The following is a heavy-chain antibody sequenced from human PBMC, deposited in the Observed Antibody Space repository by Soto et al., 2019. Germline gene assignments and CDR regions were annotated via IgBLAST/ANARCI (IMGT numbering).Heavy chain of an antibody. Sequence: ASVKVSFKASGYIFTSYYIHWVRQAPGQGLEWMGWINPFDGSRMFAQSFQGRVTMTRDTSTSTVYMEVSSLRSEDTAAYYCSRVDPGETSPFDHWGQGTLVTVSS. V-gene: IGHV1-46*03. CDR2: INPFDGSR. CDR3: SRVDPGETSPFDH. D-gene: IGHD5-18*01. J-gene: IGHJ4*02. CDR1: GYIFTSYY.